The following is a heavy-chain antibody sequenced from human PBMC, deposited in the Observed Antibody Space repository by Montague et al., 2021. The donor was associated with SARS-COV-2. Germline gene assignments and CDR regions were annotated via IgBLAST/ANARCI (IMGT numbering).Heavy chain of an antibody. CDR2: FYYAGGT. Sequence: SETLSLTCTVSGGSVSRISSHWGWIRQPPGKGLEYIGSFYYAGGTQYNPTLKSRVTISVDTSNDEFSLKMNSVTAADTAVYFCAWHYGSSFDYWGQGTLVTVSS. J-gene: IGHJ4*02. CDR3: AWHYGSSFDY. V-gene: IGHV4-39*01. D-gene: IGHD4-17*01. CDR1: GGSVSRISSH.